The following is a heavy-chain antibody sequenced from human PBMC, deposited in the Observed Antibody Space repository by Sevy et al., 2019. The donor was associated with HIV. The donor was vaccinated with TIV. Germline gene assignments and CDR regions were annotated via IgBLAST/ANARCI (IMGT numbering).Heavy chain of an antibody. V-gene: IGHV3-30*18. CDR2: ISYEGSDK. CDR3: AKARGIAHLHDAFDI. D-gene: IGHD6-13*01. Sequence: GGSLRLSCAASGFTFSSHGMHWVRQAPGKGLEWVGLISYEGSDKYNADSVKGRFTMSRDNSRNTLHLQMNSLRAEDTAVYYCAKARGIAHLHDAFDIWGQGTMVTVSS. CDR1: GFTFSSHG. J-gene: IGHJ3*02.